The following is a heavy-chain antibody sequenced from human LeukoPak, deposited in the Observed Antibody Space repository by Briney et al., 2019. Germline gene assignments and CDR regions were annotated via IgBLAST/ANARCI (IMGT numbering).Heavy chain of an antibody. Sequence: QTGGSLRLSCAVSGFTFSNYGMDWVRQSPEKGLEWISYISSSGTTISYADSVKGRFTISRDSTRNSLYLQMNSLRAEDTAVYYCARDLKAYSSSGGVDYWGQGTPVTVSS. V-gene: IGHV3-48*01. D-gene: IGHD2-2*01. J-gene: IGHJ4*02. CDR3: ARDLKAYSSSGGVDY. CDR2: ISSSGTTI. CDR1: GFTFSNYG.